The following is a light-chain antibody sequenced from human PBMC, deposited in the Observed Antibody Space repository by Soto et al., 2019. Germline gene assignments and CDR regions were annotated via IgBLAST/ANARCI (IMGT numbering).Light chain of an antibody. CDR3: QQYYLYPWT. V-gene: IGKV1-8*01. J-gene: IGKJ1*01. CDR2: AAS. Sequence: AIRMTQSPSSLSASTGDRVTITCRASQGISSYLAWYQQKPGKAPKLLFYAASTLQSGVPSRFSGSGSGTDFTLTISCLQSEDFATYYCQQYYLYPWTFGQGTKVDIK. CDR1: QGISSY.